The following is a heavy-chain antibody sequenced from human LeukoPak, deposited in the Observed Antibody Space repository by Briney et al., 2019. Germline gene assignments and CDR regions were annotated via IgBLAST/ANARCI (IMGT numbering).Heavy chain of an antibody. D-gene: IGHD3-9*01. J-gene: IGHJ6*02. CDR3: ARDHDDILTGYYYGMDV. CDR1: GGAISSYY. CDR2: IYYSGST. V-gene: IGHV4-59*01. Sequence: SETLSLTCTVSGGAISSYYWSWIRQPPGKGLEWIGYIYYSGSTNNNPSLKSRVTISVDTSKNQFSLKLRSVTAADTAVYYCARDHDDILTGYYYGMDVWGQGTTVTVSS.